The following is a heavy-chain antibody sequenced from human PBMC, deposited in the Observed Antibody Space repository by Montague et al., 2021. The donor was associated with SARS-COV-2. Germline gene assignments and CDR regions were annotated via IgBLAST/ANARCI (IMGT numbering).Heavy chain of an antibody. J-gene: IGHJ4*02. CDR1: GGFISSGNW. CDR2: IFHSGAA. D-gene: IGHD6-13*01. Sequence: SETLSLTCAVSGGFISSGNWWSCVRQPPGKGLEWIGEIFHSGAASYNPSLKSRLTISMDKSKNEFSLKLNSVTAAGTAMYYCARDFVAAVPDRFDSWGQGVLVTVSS. V-gene: IGHV4/OR15-8*02. CDR3: ARDFVAAVPDRFDS.